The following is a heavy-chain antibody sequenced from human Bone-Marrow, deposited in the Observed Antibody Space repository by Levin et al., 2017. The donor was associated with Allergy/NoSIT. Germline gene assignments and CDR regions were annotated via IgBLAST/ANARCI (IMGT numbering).Heavy chain of an antibody. CDR1: GFNFGDYA. CDR3: VREVSDSATDEGYYRYHGMDV. CDR2: ITRKALNETT. V-gene: IGHV3-49*04. D-gene: IGHD1-26*01. J-gene: IGHJ6*02. Sequence: PGGSLRLSCVGSGFNFGDYAMSWVRQAPGKGLEWVGFITRKALNETTQYAVSVRGRFTLSRDDSKSTVFLQMNNLKTEDTAVYYCVREVSDSATDEGYYRYHGMDVWGQGTAVTVSS.